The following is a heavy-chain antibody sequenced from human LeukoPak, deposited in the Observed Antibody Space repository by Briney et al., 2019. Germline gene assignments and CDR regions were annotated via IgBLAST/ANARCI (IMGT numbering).Heavy chain of an antibody. V-gene: IGHV3-23*01. CDR1: GFSFSAYA. Sequence: GWSLRLSCAASGFSFSAYAMYWVRQAPGKGLEWVSSIEASGGATYYADSVKGRFTISRDNSKNTFYLQMNSLRADDTAVYYCAKGSGSGWYGWFAPWGQGTLVTVSS. J-gene: IGHJ5*02. CDR3: AKGSGSGWYGWFAP. D-gene: IGHD6-19*01. CDR2: IEASGGAT.